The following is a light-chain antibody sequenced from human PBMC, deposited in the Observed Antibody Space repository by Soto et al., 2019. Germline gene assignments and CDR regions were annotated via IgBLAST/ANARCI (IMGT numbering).Light chain of an antibody. J-gene: IGKJ3*01. V-gene: IGKV3-20*01. CDR1: HSVSSSY. CDR2: GAS. CDR3: QQYGSSPRVT. Sequence: EIVLTQSPCTLSFSPGERATLSCRASHSVSSSYLAWYQQKPGQAPRLLIYGASSRATGIPDRFSGSGSGTDFTLTISRLEPEDFAVYYCQQYGSSPRVTFGPGTKVDI.